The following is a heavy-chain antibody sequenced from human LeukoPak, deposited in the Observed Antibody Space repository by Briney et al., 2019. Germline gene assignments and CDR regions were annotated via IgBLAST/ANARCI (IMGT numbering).Heavy chain of an antibody. CDR3: ARTITYYFDY. V-gene: IGHV4-59*01. CDR1: GGSISSYY. CDR2: SHYSGST. Sequence: SETLSLTCTVSGGSISSYYWSWIRQPPGKGLEWIGYSHYSGSTNYNPSLKSRVTISVDTSKSQFSLKLSSVTAADTAVYYCARTITYYFDYWGQGTLVTVSS. J-gene: IGHJ4*02. D-gene: IGHD5-24*01.